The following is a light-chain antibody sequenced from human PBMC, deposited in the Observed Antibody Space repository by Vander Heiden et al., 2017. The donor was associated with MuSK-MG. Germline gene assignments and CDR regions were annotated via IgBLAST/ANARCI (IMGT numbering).Light chain of an antibody. CDR2: AAS. V-gene: IGKV1-9*01. CDR3: QRRKSSPPLT. CDR1: QGISSY. J-gene: IGKJ5*01. Sequence: IQLTQSPSFLSASVGDRVTITGRASQGISSYFAWHQQNPENARKLLIYAASTSPSGPPSMFSGSSYGNLSPLTSSLRPQEDSASYYCQRRKSSPPLTFGEGTQVEIK.